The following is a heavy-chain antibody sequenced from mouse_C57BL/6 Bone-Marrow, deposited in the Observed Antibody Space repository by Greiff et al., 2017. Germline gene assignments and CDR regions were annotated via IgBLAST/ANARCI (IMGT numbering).Heavy chain of an antibody. CDR3: ARLNYGSSYASFAY. J-gene: IGHJ3*01. Sequence: QVQLQQSGAELVRPGTSVKVSCKASGYAFTNYLIEWVKQRPGQGLEWIGVINPGSGGTNYNEKFKGKATLTADKSSSTAYMQLSSLTSEDSAVYFCARLNYGSSYASFAYWGQGTLGTVSA. D-gene: IGHD1-1*01. CDR1: GYAFTNYL. V-gene: IGHV1-54*01. CDR2: INPGSGGT.